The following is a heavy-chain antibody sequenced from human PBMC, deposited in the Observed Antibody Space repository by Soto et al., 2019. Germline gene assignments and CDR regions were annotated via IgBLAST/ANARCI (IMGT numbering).Heavy chain of an antibody. D-gene: IGHD2-2*02. J-gene: IGHJ6*02. Sequence: SETLSLTCTVSGYSISSGYHWAWIRQPPGKGLEWLGSVHYSGNTYYNPSLKSRLTISVDKSKNQFSLKLSSVTAADTAVYYCARDKVGYCSSTSCYTLYYYYGMDVWGQGTTVTVS. V-gene: IGHV4-38-2*02. CDR2: VHYSGNT. CDR3: ARDKVGYCSSTSCYTLYYYYGMDV. CDR1: GYSISSGYH.